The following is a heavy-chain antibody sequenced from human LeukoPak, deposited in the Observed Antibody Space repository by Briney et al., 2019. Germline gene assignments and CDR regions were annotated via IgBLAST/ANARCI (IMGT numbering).Heavy chain of an antibody. CDR1: GYTFTSYA. J-gene: IGHJ5*02. CDR3: ARDLYGSGTLAWFDP. D-gene: IGHD3-10*01. CDR2: INAGNGST. V-gene: IGHV1-3*01. Sequence: ASVKVSCKASGYTFTSYAMHWVRQAPGQRLEWMGWINAGNGSTKYSQKFQGRVTITRDTSASTAYMELSSLRSEDTAVYYCARDLYGSGTLAWFDPWGQGTLVTVSS.